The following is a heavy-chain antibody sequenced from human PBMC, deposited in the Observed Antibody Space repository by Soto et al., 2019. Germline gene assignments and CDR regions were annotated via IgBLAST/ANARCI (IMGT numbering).Heavy chain of an antibody. Sequence: EVQLLESGGDLVQPGGSLRLSCAASGFTFSTHAMIWVRQAPGKGLNWVSTVDVGGGSTYYTDSVKGRFTVSRDNSKNTVYLQLNTLRAEGSAIYCCARDSCPAGGGDCETWGEGTMVTASS. J-gene: IGHJ3*01. D-gene: IGHD2-15*01. CDR2: VDVGGGST. CDR1: GFTFSTHA. CDR3: ARDSCPAGGGDCET. V-gene: IGHV3-23*01.